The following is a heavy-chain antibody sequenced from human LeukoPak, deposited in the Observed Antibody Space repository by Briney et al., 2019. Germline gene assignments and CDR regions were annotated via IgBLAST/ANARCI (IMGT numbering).Heavy chain of an antibody. Sequence: ASVKVSCKASGYTFTGYYMHWVRQAPGQGLEWMGWINPNSGGTNYAQKFQGRVTMTRDTSISTAYMELSRLRSDDTAVYYCARVGYSSSWYEYYYYGMDVWGQGTTVTVSS. CDR1: GYTFTGYY. CDR2: INPNSGGT. V-gene: IGHV1-2*02. CDR3: ARVGYSSSWYEYYYYGMDV. J-gene: IGHJ6*02. D-gene: IGHD6-13*01.